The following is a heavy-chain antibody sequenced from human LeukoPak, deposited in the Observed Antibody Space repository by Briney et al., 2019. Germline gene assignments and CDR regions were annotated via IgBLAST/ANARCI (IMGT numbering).Heavy chain of an antibody. J-gene: IGHJ5*02. Sequence: SETLSLTCTVSGGSISSSSYYWGWIRQPPGKGLEWIGSIYYSGSTYYNPSLKSRVTISVDTSKNQFSLKLSSVTAADTAVYYCARSTPHSGSRYNWFDPWGQGTLVTVSS. CDR3: ARSTPHSGSRYNWFDP. CDR2: IYYSGST. V-gene: IGHV4-39*01. D-gene: IGHD3-10*01. CDR1: GGSISSSSYY.